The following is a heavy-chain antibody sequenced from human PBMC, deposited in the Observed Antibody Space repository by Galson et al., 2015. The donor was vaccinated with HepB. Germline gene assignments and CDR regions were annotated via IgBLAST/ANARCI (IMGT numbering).Heavy chain of an antibody. V-gene: IGHV1-18*04. CDR1: VYTSDNIG. CDR2: INTYNGVA. D-gene: IGHD4-23*01. CDR3: AISRNDHGGNFLAH. J-gene: IGHJ4*02. Sequence: SVKVSCKASVYTSDNIGFSWVRQAPGQGLEFVGWINTYNGVANYRQRLQGRVTMTRDTSTGTAYMELRSLRFDDTAVYYCAISRNDHGGNFLAHWGQGTLVTVSS.